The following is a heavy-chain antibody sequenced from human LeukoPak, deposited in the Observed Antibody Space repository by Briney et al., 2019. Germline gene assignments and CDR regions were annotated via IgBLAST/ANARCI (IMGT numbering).Heavy chain of an antibody. Sequence: PGGSLRRYCAASGFTFSSYAMSWVRQAPGKGLEWVSAISGSGGSTYNADSVKGRFTISRDNSKNTLYLQMNSLRAEDTAVYYCAKSPYGDGKDCWGQGTLVTVSS. V-gene: IGHV3-23*01. D-gene: IGHD4-17*01. CDR1: GFTFSSYA. J-gene: IGHJ4*02. CDR2: ISGSGGST. CDR3: AKSPYGDGKDC.